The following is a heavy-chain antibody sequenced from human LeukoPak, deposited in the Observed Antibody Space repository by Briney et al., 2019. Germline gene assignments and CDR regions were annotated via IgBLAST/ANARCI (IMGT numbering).Heavy chain of an antibody. V-gene: IGHV4-31*03. CDR1: GGSISSGGFY. J-gene: IGHJ4*02. CDR2: IYYSGST. Sequence: SETLSLTCTVSGGSISSGGFYWSWIRQHPGKGLEWIGYIYYSGSTYYNPSLKSRVTISVDTPKNQFSLKLSSVTAADTAVYYCARYYYGSGSYFDYWGQGTLVTVSS. CDR3: ARYYYGSGSYFDY. D-gene: IGHD3-10*01.